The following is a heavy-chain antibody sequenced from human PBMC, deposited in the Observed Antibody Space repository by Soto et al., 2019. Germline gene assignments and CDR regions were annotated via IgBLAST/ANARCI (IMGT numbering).Heavy chain of an antibody. CDR1: GGSISSSSYY. V-gene: IGHV4-39*01. CDR2: IYYSGST. CDR3: ARNIFGMDV. Sequence: SETLSLTCTVSGGSISSSSYYWGWIRQPPGKGLEWIGSIYYSGSTYYNPSLKSRVTISVDTSKDQFSLKLSSVTAADTAVYYCARNIFGMDVWGQGTTVTVSS. D-gene: IGHD3-9*01. J-gene: IGHJ6*02.